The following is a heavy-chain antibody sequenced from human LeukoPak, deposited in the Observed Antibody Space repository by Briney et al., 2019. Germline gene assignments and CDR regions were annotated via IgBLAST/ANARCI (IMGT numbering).Heavy chain of an antibody. V-gene: IGHV1-2*02. CDR1: GYTFTSYD. J-gene: IGHJ4*02. CDR3: ARIDSSSADEY. Sequence: ASVKVSCKASGYTFTSYDINWVRQGPGQGLEWMGWINPNSGGTNYAQKFQGRVTMTRDTSISTAYMELSRLRSDDTAVYYCARIDSSSADEYWGQGTLVTVSS. CDR2: INPNSGGT. D-gene: IGHD6-13*01.